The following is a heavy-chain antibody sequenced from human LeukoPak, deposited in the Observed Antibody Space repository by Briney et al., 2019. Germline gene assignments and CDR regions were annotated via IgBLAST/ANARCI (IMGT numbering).Heavy chain of an antibody. CDR1: EYSFRDYW. Sequence: GESLKISCDVSEYSFRDYWIGWVRQMPGEGLEWMGIIYAGDSDTRYSPSFEGQVAISADTSISTAYLHLRSLQASDTAMYYCARRQYSGPYYYFDYWGQGTLVTVSS. J-gene: IGHJ4*02. V-gene: IGHV5-51*01. D-gene: IGHD1-26*01. CDR3: ARRQYSGPYYYFDY. CDR2: IYAGDSDT.